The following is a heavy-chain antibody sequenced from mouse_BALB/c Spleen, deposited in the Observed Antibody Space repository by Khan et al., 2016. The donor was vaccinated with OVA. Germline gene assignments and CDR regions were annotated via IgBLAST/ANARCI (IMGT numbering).Heavy chain of an antibody. Sequence: QVQLKESGPGLVAPSQSLSITCTISGFSLTSYGIHWVRQPPGQGLEWLVVIWSDGSTTYNSTLKSRLSITKDNSKSQVFLKMNSLETEDTAVDYGARQPHYEYYVMDYWGQGASGTGAS. D-gene: IGHD2-4*01. CDR1: GFSLTSYG. CDR3: ARQPHYEYYVMDY. V-gene: IGHV2-6-1*01. J-gene: IGHJ4*01. CDR2: IWSDGST.